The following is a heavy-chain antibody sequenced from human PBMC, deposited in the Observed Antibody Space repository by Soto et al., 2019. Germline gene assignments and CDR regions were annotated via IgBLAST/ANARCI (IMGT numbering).Heavy chain of an antibody. CDR1: GYTFTGYY. V-gene: IGHV1-2*02. Sequence: QVQLVQSGAEVKKPGASVKVSCKASGYTFTGYYMHWVRQAPGQGLEWMGWINPNSGGTNYAQKFQGRVTMTRDTSISTADMELSRLRSDDTAVYYCARGPITMIVVVTLRPPNWFDPWGQGTLVTVSS. J-gene: IGHJ5*02. CDR2: INPNSGGT. CDR3: ARGPITMIVVVTLRPPNWFDP. D-gene: IGHD3-22*01.